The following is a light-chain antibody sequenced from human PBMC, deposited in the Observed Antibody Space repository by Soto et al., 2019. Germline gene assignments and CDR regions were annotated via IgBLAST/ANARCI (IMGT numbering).Light chain of an antibody. CDR3: QQYGSSGT. Sequence: EIVMTQSPATLSVSPGDRATLSCRASQSVSSIAWYQQKPGQPPRLLIYGASRRATGIPDRFSGSGSGTDFTLTISRLEPEDFAVYYCQQYGSSGTFGQGTKVDIK. CDR2: GAS. J-gene: IGKJ1*01. V-gene: IGKV3-20*01. CDR1: QSVSS.